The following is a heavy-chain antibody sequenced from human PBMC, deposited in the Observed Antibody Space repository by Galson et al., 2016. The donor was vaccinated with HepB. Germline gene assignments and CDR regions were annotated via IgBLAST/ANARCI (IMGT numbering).Heavy chain of an antibody. J-gene: IGHJ6*02. CDR3: AREKSYANTWYGYYALDV. V-gene: IGHV3-30*03. Sequence: SLRLSCAASGFTFGSYYMSWVRQAPGKGLEWVAVISYDVSNKYYADSVRGRFTISRDNSKNTLYLQMNNLRAEDTAVYYCAREKSYANTWYGYYALDVWGQGTTVTVSS. CDR2: ISYDVSNK. D-gene: IGHD6-13*01. CDR1: GFTFGSYY.